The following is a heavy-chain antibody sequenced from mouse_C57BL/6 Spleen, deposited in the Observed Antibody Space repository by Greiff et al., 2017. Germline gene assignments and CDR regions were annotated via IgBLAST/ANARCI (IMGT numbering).Heavy chain of an antibody. CDR3: AGGFYSNYGTVCMDY. Sequence: VKLQESGPELVRPGVSVKISCKGSGYTFTDYAMHWVKQSHAKSLEWIGVISTYYGDASYNQKFKDKATMTVDKSSSPAYMELARMTSEDSAVYYCAGGFYSNYGTVCMDYWGQGTSVTVSA. CDR2: ISTYYGDA. J-gene: IGHJ4*01. CDR1: GYTFTDYA. V-gene: IGHV1-67*01. D-gene: IGHD2-5*01.